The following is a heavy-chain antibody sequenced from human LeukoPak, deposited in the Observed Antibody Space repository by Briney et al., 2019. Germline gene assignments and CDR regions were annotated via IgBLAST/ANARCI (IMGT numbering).Heavy chain of an antibody. CDR1: GGSISSGGYY. V-gene: IGHV4-31*03. Sequence: SSETLSPTCTVSGGSISSGGYYWSWIRQHPGKGLEWIGYIYYSGSTYYNPSLKSRVTISVDTSKNQFSLKLSSVTAADTAVYYCATHTAMVRIAPYFDYWGQGTLVTVSS. CDR2: IYYSGST. J-gene: IGHJ4*02. D-gene: IGHD5-18*01. CDR3: ATHTAMVRIAPYFDY.